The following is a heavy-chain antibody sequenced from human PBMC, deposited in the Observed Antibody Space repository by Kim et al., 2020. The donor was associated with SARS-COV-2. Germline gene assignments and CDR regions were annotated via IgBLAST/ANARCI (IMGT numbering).Heavy chain of an antibody. CDR1: GGSFSGYY. V-gene: IGHV4-34*01. CDR2: INHSGST. Sequence: SETLSLTCAVYGGSFSGYYWSWIRQPPGKGLEWIGEINHSGSTNYNPSLKSRVTISVDTSKNQFSLKLSSVTAADTAVYYCARTLAARIKWDWFDPWGQGTLVTVSS. D-gene: IGHD6-6*01. J-gene: IGHJ5*02. CDR3: ARTLAARIKWDWFDP.